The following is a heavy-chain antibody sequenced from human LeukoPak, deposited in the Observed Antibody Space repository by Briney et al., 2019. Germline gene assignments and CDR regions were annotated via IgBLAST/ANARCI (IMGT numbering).Heavy chain of an antibody. CDR2: IIPIFGTA. V-gene: IGHV1-69*05. CDR1: GGTFSSYA. Sequence: ASVRLSCKASGGTFSSYAISWVRQAPGQGLEWMGGIIPIFGTANYAQKFQGRVTITTDESTSTAYMELSSLRSEDTPVYSCARGCPDTIFGVVIRGRRAFDIWGQGTMVTVSS. CDR3: ARGCPDTIFGVVIRGRRAFDI. J-gene: IGHJ3*02. D-gene: IGHD3-3*01.